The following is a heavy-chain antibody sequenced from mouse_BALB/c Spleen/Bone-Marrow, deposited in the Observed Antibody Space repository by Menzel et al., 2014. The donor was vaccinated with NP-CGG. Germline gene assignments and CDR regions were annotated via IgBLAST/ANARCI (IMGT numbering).Heavy chain of an antibody. J-gene: IGHJ2*01. V-gene: IGHV5-6*01. CDR2: ISSGGSYT. D-gene: IGHD1-1*01. Sequence: EVKLVESGGDLVKPGGSLKLSCAASGFTFSSYGMSWVRQTPDKRLGWVATISSGGSYTYYPDSVKGRFTISRDNAKNTLYLQMSSLKSEDTAMYYCARPTTVVATGGSFDYWGQGTTLTVSS. CDR1: GFTFSSYG. CDR3: ARPTTVVATGGSFDY.